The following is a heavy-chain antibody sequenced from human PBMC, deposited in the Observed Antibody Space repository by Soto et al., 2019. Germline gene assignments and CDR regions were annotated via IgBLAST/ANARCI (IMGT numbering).Heavy chain of an antibody. V-gene: IGHV3-33*01. Sequence: PGGSLRLSCAASGFTFSSYGMHWVRQAPGKGLEWVAVIWYDGSNKYYADSVKGRFTISRDNSKNTLYLQMNSLRAEDTAVYYCARDFSLLRGRGNYYYGMDVWGQGTTVTVSS. CDR3: ARDFSLLRGRGNYYYGMDV. D-gene: IGHD1-26*01. CDR2: IWYDGSNK. J-gene: IGHJ6*02. CDR1: GFTFSSYG.